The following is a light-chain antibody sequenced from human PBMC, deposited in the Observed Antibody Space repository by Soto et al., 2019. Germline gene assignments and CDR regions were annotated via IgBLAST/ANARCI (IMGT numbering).Light chain of an antibody. J-gene: IGLJ2*01. CDR1: TSDVGGYNY. CDR2: EVS. V-gene: IGLV2-8*01. Sequence: QSALTQPPSASGSPGQSVTISCTGTTSDVGGYNYVSWYQQHPGKAPKLMIYEVSERPSGVPDRFSGSKSGNTASLTVSGLQAGDEADYYCTSYGGNYNVVFGGGTKLTVL. CDR3: TSYGGNYNVV.